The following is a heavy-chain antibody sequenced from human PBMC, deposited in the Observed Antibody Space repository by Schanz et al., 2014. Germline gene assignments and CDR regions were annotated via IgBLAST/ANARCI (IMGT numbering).Heavy chain of an antibody. CDR1: GFTFSSYA. D-gene: IGHD1-1*01. J-gene: IGHJ4*01. CDR3: ARGTDWSLHY. V-gene: IGHV3-13*01. CDR2: IGYLGDT. Sequence: EVQLVESGGGLVQPGGSLRLSCAASGFTFSSYAMSWVRQGTGKGLEWVSTIGYLGDTYYPDSVKGRFTVSRDSDQNSLSLQMNSLRAGDTAVYDCARGTDWSLHYWGHGALVAVSA.